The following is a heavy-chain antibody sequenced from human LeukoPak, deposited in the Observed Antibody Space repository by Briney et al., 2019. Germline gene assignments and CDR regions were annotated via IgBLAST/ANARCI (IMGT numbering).Heavy chain of an antibody. Sequence: GESLKISCKGSGYSFTSYWMGRVRQMPGKGLEWMGIIYPGDSDTRYSPSFQGQVTISADKSISTAYLQWSSLKASDTAMYYCARVHGITIFGVVIRPFDYWGQGTLVTVSS. CDR1: GYSFTSYW. D-gene: IGHD3-3*01. CDR2: IYPGDSDT. CDR3: ARVHGITIFGVVIRPFDY. J-gene: IGHJ4*02. V-gene: IGHV5-51*01.